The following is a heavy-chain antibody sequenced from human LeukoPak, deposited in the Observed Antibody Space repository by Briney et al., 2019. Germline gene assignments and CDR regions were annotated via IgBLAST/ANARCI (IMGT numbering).Heavy chain of an antibody. J-gene: IGHJ4*02. Sequence: SETLSLTCAVSGGSISSGGYSWSWIRQPPGKGLEWIGEIYHSGSTNYNPSLRSRVTIAVDKSKNQFSLNLSSVTAADTAVYYCASRVVVAASGYWGQGTLVTVSS. CDR1: GGSISSGGYS. V-gene: IGHV4-30-2*01. D-gene: IGHD2-15*01. CDR2: IYHSGST. CDR3: ASRVVVAASGY.